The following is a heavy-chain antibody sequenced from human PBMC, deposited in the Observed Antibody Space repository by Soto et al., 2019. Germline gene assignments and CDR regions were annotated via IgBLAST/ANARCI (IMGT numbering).Heavy chain of an antibody. V-gene: IGHV4-59*02. CDR3: ARGTDYTQIASYHYGMDV. D-gene: IGHD4-4*01. CDR2: GYYSGST. Sequence: SETLSLTCTVSGKSVSTFYWSWIRQPPGKGLEWIGHGYYSGSTNYDPSLKSRVTISVDMSKSQVSLRLTSVTAADTAVYYCARGTDYTQIASYHYGMDVWGQGTTVTVSS. CDR1: GKSVSTFY. J-gene: IGHJ6*02.